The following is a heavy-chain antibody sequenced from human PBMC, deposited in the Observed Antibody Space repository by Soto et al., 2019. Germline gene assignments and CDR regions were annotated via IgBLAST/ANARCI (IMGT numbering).Heavy chain of an antibody. J-gene: IGHJ4*02. CDR1: GGSFSGYY. D-gene: IGHD3-22*01. V-gene: IGHV4-34*01. CDR2: INHSGST. CDR3: ARGLLSGIVVVSYFDY. Sequence: SGTLSLTCAVYGGSFSGYYWSWIRQPPGKGLEWIGEINHSGSTNYNPSLKSRVTISVDTSKNQFSLKLSSVTAADTAVYYCARGLLSGIVVVSYFDYWGQGTLVTVSS.